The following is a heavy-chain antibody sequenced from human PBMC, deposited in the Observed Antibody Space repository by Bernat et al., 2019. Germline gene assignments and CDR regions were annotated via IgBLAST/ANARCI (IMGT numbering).Heavy chain of an antibody. CDR2: INPNSGGT. Sequence: QVQLVQSGAEVKKPGASVKVSCKASGYTFTGYYMHWVRQAPGQGLEWMGWINPNSGGTNYAQKFQGWVHMTRDTSISTAYMELSRLRSDDTAVYYCARDLSYSSSWGEYYFDYWGQGTLVTVSS. J-gene: IGHJ4*02. CDR1: GYTFTGYY. V-gene: IGHV1-2*04. D-gene: IGHD6-6*01. CDR3: ARDLSYSSSWGEYYFDY.